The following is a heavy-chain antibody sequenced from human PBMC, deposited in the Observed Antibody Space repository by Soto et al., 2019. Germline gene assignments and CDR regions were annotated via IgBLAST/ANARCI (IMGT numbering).Heavy chain of an antibody. CDR3: ATSGHCNSLKCTSFDM. D-gene: IGHD2-2*01. CDR1: RLTFSNYV. Sequence: EVQLFESGGALVQPGGSLRLSCAASRLTFSNYVVNWVRQAPGKGLEWVSTVGGTGDTYYPDSVKGRFTISRDNSKNMIYLQMSGQRAEDTAVYYCATSGHCNSLKCTSFDMWGQGTMVAVSS. CDR2: VGGTGDT. V-gene: IGHV3-23*01. J-gene: IGHJ3*02.